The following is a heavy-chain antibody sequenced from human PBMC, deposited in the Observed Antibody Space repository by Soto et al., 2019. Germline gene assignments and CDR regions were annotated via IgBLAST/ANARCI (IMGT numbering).Heavy chain of an antibody. V-gene: IGHV4-59*01. D-gene: IGHD1-26*01. CDR1: GGSISSYY. CDR3: ARAVGGPTVY. J-gene: IGHJ4*02. Sequence: SETLSLTCTVSGGSISSYYWSWIRQPPGKGLEWIGYISYSWSTSYNPSLKSRVTISVDTSQNQFSLKLSSVTAADTAVYYCARAVGGPTVYWGPGTLRPVFS. CDR2: ISYSWST.